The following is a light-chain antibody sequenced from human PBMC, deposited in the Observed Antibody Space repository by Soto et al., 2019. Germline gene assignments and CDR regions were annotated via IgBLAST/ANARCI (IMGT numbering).Light chain of an antibody. CDR3: QQYNSYSRT. Sequence: DIQMTQSPSTLSASVGERVTITCRASQSISSWLAWYQQKPGKAPTLLIYKASSIESGVPSRFSGSGSGTEFTLTISSLQPDDFATYYCQQYNSYSRTFGQGTKVEIK. CDR1: QSISSW. CDR2: KAS. J-gene: IGKJ1*01. V-gene: IGKV1-5*03.